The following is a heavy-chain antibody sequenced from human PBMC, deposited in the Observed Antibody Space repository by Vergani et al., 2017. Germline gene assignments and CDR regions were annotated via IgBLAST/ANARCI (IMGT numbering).Heavy chain of an antibody. Sequence: EVQLVESGGGLVQPGGSLRLSCAASGFTFSSYSMNWVRQAPGKGLEWVGRIKNKIDGGTTDYAAPVKGRFTISRDDSKNTLYLQMNSLRAEDTAVYYCARCPTPIWYFDLWGRGTLVTVSS. CDR3: ARCPTPIWYFDL. CDR2: IKNKIDGGTT. D-gene: IGHD5-24*01. V-gene: IGHV3-15*01. J-gene: IGHJ2*01. CDR1: GFTFSSYS.